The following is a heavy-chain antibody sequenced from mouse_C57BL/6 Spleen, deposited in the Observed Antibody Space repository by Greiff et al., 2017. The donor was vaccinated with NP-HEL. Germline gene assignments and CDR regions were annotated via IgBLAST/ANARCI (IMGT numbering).Heavy chain of an antibody. CDR1: GFTFSNYW. V-gene: IGHV6-3*01. D-gene: IGHD1-1*01. CDR3: TGIITTVVDY. Sequence: EVKVEESGGGLVQPGGSMKLSCVASGFTFSNYWMNWVRQSPEKGLEWVAQIRLKSDNYATHYAESVKGRFTISRDDSKSSVYLQMNNLRAEDTGIYYCTGIITTVVDYWGQGTTLTVSS. CDR2: IRLKSDNYAT. J-gene: IGHJ2*01.